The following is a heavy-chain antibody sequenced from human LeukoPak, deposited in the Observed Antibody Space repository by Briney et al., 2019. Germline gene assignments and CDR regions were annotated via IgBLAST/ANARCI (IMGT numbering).Heavy chain of an antibody. CDR1: GGSFSIYS. D-gene: IGHD3-22*01. V-gene: IGHV3-21*01. J-gene: IGHJ4*02. CDR2: ISSSSSYI. CDR3: ARAPYYYDSSGYYYFDY. Sequence: GASVKVSCKASGGSFSIYSMNWVRQAPGKGLEWVSSISSSSSYIYYADSVKGRFTISRDNAKNSLYLQMNSLRAEDTAAYYCARAPYYYDSSGYYYFDYWGQGILVTVSS.